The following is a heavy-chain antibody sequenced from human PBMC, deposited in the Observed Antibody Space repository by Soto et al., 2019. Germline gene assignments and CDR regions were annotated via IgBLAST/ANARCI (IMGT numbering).Heavy chain of an antibody. V-gene: IGHV3-15*07. CDR1: SFTFTNAW. CDR3: TTEMYYYDSSGYHY. Sequence: GGSLRLSCAASSFTFTNAWMNLVRQAPGKGLEWVGRIKRKTDGGTIDYAAPVKGRFIISRHDSTSTLYLQMNSLRPEDTAVYFCTTEMYYYDSSGYHYWGQGTPVTV. D-gene: IGHD3-22*01. J-gene: IGHJ4*02. CDR2: IKRKTDGGTI.